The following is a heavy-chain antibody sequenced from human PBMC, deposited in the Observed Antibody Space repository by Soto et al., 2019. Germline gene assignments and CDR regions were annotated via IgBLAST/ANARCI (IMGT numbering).Heavy chain of an antibody. CDR1: GFTFSSYW. J-gene: IGHJ6*02. V-gene: IGHV3-7*01. CDR3: ARDRRGAATYYYYYGMDV. D-gene: IGHD1-26*01. Sequence: GGSLRLSWAASGFTFSSYWMSWVRQAPGKGLEWVANIKQYGSEKYYVDSVRGRFTISRDNAKNSLYLQMNSLRAEDTAVYYCARDRRGAATYYYYYGMDVWGQGTTVTVSS. CDR2: IKQYGSEK.